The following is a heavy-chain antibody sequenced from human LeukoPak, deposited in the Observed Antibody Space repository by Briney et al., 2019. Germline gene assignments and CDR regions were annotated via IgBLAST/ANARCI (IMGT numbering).Heavy chain of an antibody. J-gene: IGHJ6*02. CDR1: GFTFSTYD. Sequence: GGSPRLSCAASGFTFSTYDMYWVRQGAGKGLEWVSLIGTAGDTYYSDSVKGRFTVSRENAKNSLYLQMNNLRAGDTAVYYCARAGKEYQYYGMDVWGQGTTVTVSS. D-gene: IGHD2-2*01. CDR2: IGTAGDT. CDR3: ARAGKEYQYYGMDV. V-gene: IGHV3-13*01.